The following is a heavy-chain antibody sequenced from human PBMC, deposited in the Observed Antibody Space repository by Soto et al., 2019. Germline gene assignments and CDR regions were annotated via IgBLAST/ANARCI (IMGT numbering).Heavy chain of an antibody. CDR3: ARSTMIVVAPRLGP. V-gene: IGHV1-18*01. CDR2: ISTHNGYT. J-gene: IGHJ5*02. Sequence: ASVKVSCKASGYTFTSYGISWVRQAPGQGPEWMGWISTHNGYTNYAQKFQARVTMTTDTSTATAYMELRSLKSDDTAVYYCARSTMIVVAPRLGPWGQGTLVTVSS. CDR1: GYTFTSYG. D-gene: IGHD3-22*01.